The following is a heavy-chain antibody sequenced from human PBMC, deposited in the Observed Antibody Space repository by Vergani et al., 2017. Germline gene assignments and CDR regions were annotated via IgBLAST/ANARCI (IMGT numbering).Heavy chain of an antibody. V-gene: IGHV4-31*03. J-gene: IGHJ6*02. CDR1: VGSISSGGYY. Sequence: QVQLQESGPGLVKPSHTLSLTCTFSVGSISSGGYYWTWIRQHPGNGLEWIGYIYSSGSTYSNPSLTGRVTISVDTSKNQFSLKLSSVTAADTAVYYFARDKFSPRAAAGTLCLIYYYYGMDVWGQGPTVTVSS. CDR3: ARDKFSPRAAAGTLCLIYYYYGMDV. CDR2: IYSSGST. D-gene: IGHD6-13*01.